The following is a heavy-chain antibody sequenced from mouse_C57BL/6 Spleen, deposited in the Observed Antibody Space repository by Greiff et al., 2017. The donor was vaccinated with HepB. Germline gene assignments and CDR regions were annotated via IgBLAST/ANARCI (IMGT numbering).Heavy chain of an antibody. V-gene: IGHV1-80*01. CDR2: IYPGDGDT. D-gene: IGHD2-3*01. Sequence: VQLQQSGAELVKPGASVKISCKASGYAFSSYWMNWVKQRPGKGLEWIGQIYPGDGDTNYNGKFKGKATLTADKSSSTAYMQLSSLTSEDSAVYCCERGLYEGYFDVWGTGTTVTVSS. CDR3: ERGLYEGYFDV. CDR1: GYAFSSYW. J-gene: IGHJ1*03.